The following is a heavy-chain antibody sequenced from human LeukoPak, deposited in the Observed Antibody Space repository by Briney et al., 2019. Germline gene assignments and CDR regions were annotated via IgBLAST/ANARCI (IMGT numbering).Heavy chain of an antibody. CDR1: GFTFDDYG. CDR2: INWNGGST. J-gene: IGHJ4*02. Sequence: PGGSLRLSCAASGFTFDDYGMSWVRQAPGKGLEWVSAINWNGGSTGYADSVKGRLIISRDNAKNSLYLQMNSLRAEDTAVYYCARLTRYCSGGSCYPTDWGQGTLVTVSS. D-gene: IGHD2-15*01. CDR3: ARLTRYCSGGSCYPTD. V-gene: IGHV3-20*04.